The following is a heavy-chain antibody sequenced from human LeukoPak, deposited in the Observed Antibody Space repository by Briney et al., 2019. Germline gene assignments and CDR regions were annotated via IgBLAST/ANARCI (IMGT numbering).Heavy chain of an antibody. D-gene: IGHD3-10*01. CDR3: ARGQTYYGSGGNFDY. V-gene: IGHV1-8*01. Sequence: ASVKVSCKASGYTFSSYDINWVRQATGQGLEWMGWMNPNSDNTGYAQKFQGRVTMTRNTSINTAYMELSSLGSEDTAVYYCARGQTYYGSGGNFDYWGQGTLVTVSS. J-gene: IGHJ4*02. CDR1: GYTFSSYD. CDR2: MNPNSDNT.